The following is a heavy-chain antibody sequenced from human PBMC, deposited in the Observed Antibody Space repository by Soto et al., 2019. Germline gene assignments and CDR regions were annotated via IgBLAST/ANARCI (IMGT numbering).Heavy chain of an antibody. Sequence: ASAKVSCKASGHSIKNYYIHWVRQAPGQGLERMGVFDPSGVWTSYAQKFQGRVTMTRDTSTSTVHMDVCSLRSEDTALYYCASADSGDYGINYYGLSVWGQGTTVAVSS. V-gene: IGHV1-46*02. CDR1: GHSIKNYY. CDR2: FDPSGVWT. J-gene: IGHJ6*01. CDR3: ASADSGDYGINYYGLSV. D-gene: IGHD4-17*01.